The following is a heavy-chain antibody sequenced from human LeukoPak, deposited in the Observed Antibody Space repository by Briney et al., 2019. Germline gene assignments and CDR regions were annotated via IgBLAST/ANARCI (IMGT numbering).Heavy chain of an antibody. Sequence: PGGSLRLSCAASGFTVSSYWMSWVRHAPGKGREWVANIKQDGREKYYVDSVKGRFTISRDNAKNSLYLQMNSLRAEDTAVYYCATLDGYAFHIWGQGTMVTVSS. CDR2: IKQDGREK. V-gene: IGHV3-7*01. J-gene: IGHJ3*02. CDR1: GFTVSSYW. D-gene: IGHD5-18*01. CDR3: ATLDGYAFHI.